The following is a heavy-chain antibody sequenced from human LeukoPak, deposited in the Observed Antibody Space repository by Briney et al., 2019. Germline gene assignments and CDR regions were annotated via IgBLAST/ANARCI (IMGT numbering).Heavy chain of an antibody. CDR3: ARHGTLASITYPLDY. J-gene: IGHJ4*02. CDR2: IYYSGST. V-gene: IGHV4-59*08. Sequence: SETLSLTCTVSGGSISGYYWSWLRQAPGKGLEWLGNIYYSGSTNYNPSLKSRVTISVDTSKNQFSLNLSSVTAADTAVYYCARHGTLASITYPLDYWGQGALVTVSS. D-gene: IGHD3-16*01. CDR1: GGSISGYY.